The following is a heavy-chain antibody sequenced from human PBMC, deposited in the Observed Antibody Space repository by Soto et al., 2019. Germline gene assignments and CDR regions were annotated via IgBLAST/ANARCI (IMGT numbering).Heavy chain of an antibody. CDR3: SRAGQWLVHYYYGMDV. Sequence: SETLSLTCAVYGGSFSGYYWSWIRQPPGKGLEWIGEINHSGSTNYNPSLKSRVTISVDTSKNQFSLKLSSVTAANTAVYYCSRAGQWLVHYYYGMDVWGQGTTVTVS. D-gene: IGHD6-19*01. J-gene: IGHJ6*02. V-gene: IGHV4-34*01. CDR1: GGSFSGYY. CDR2: INHSGST.